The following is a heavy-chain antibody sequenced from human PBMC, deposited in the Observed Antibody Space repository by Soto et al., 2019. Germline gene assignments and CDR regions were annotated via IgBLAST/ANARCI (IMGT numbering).Heavy chain of an antibody. V-gene: IGHV3-23*01. CDR2: ISGSGESK. J-gene: IGHJ4*02. CDR1: GFTFSKYA. D-gene: IGHD3-22*01. CDR3: AKTSGVIVVVTSFDH. Sequence: GGSLRLSCAASGFTFSKYALTWVRQAPGKGLEWVSAISGSGESKYDADSVKGRFTISRDNSKNTLYLEMNSLRPEDTAMYNCAKTSGVIVVVTSFDHWGQGTLVTVSS.